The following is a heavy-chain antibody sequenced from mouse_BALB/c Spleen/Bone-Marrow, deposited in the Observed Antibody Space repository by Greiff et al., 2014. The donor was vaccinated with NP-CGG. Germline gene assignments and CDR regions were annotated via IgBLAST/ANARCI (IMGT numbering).Heavy chain of an antibody. CDR1: GYSFTRYW. V-gene: IGHV1-5*01. CDR2: IYPGNSDT. CDR3: TRSYYYYGNFPY. D-gene: IGHD1-1*01. J-gene: IGHJ3*01. Sequence: VQLQQPGTVLARPGASVKMSCKASGYSFTRYWMHWVKQRPGKGLEWIGVIYPGNSDTIYNQKFKGKAKLTVVTSASTAYMELNSLIQEDSAVYYCTRSYYYYGNFPYWGQGTLVTVSA.